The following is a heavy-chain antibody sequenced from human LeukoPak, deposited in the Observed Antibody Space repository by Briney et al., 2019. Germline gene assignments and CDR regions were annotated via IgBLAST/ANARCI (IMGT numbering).Heavy chain of an antibody. CDR2: IYYSGST. J-gene: IGHJ4*02. V-gene: IGHV4-59*08. Sequence: TSETLSLTCTVSGGSISSYYWSWIRQPPGKGLEWIGYIYYSGSTNYNPSLKSRVTISVDTSKNQFSLKLSSVTAADTAVYYCARPSPGYSGYEGDYWGQGTLVAVSS. D-gene: IGHD5-12*01. CDR1: GGSISSYY. CDR3: ARPSPGYSGYEGDY.